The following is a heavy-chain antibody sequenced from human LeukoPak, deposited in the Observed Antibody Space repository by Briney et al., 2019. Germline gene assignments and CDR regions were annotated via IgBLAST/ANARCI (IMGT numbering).Heavy chain of an antibody. CDR1: GYTFTSYG. J-gene: IGHJ4*02. CDR3: ARGEGGLAVVVAATPLDY. V-gene: IGHV1-18*01. Sequence: ASVKVSCKASGYTFTSYGISWVRQAPGQGLEWMGWISAYNGNTNYAQKLQGRVTMTTDTSTSTAYMELRSLRSDDTAVYYCARGEGGLAVVVAATPLDYWGQGTLVTVSS. CDR2: ISAYNGNT. D-gene: IGHD2-15*01.